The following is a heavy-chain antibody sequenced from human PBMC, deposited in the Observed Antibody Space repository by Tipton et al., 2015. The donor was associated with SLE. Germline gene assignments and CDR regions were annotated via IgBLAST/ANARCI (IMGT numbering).Heavy chain of an antibody. CDR1: GLTFSSYG. CDR3: AKDTLLYCGVGVCYWAFDF. Sequence: GSLRLSCAASGLTFSSYGMHWVRQAPGKGLEWVANIRGDGNEKHILDSVRGRFTISRDNAKRSLILQMNIMEAEDTGIYYCAKDTLLYCGVGVCYWAFDFWGQGTLVTVSS. V-gene: IGHV3-7*01. J-gene: IGHJ4*02. D-gene: IGHD2-21*01. CDR2: IRGDGNEK.